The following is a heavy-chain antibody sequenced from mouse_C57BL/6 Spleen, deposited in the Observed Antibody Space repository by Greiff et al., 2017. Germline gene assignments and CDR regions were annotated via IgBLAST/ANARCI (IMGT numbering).Heavy chain of an antibody. J-gene: IGHJ1*03. CDR1: GYTFTDYY. D-gene: IGHD1-1*01. CDR3: ARLFYGSSYWYFDV. CDR2: INPNNGGT. V-gene: IGHV1-26*01. Sequence: EVQLQQSGPELVKPGASVKISCKASGYTFTDYYMNWVKQSHGKSLEWIGDINPNNGGTSYNQKFKGKATLTVDKSSSTAYMELRSLTSVDSAVYYCARLFYGSSYWYFDVWGTGTTVTVAS.